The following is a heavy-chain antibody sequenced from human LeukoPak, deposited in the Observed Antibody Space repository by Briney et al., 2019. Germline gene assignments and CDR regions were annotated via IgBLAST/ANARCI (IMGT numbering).Heavy chain of an antibody. CDR3: ARGWDIYRRIVVVPAAMPVDY. J-gene: IGHJ4*02. CDR1: GYTFTSYG. CDR2: ISAYNGNT. V-gene: IGHV1-18*01. Sequence: GASVKVSCKASGYTFTSYGISWVRQAPGQGLEWMGWISAYNGNTNYAQKLQGRVTMTTDTSTSTAYMELRSLRSGDTAVYYCARGWDIYRRIVVVPAAMPVDYWGQGTLVTVSS. D-gene: IGHD2-2*01.